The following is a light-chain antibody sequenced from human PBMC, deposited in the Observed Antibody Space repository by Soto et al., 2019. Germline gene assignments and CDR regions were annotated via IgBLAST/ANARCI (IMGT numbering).Light chain of an antibody. Sequence: DIQMTQSPSTLSSSVGDRVTITCRASESLSGRLAWYQQRPGQAPTLLIYDVSTLESVVPSRFSGTGSGTEFILTFSGLQPDDFATYYCQKYNYYATFGPGTKVDIK. CDR1: ESLSGR. CDR2: DVS. V-gene: IGKV1-5*01. CDR3: QKYNYYAT. J-gene: IGKJ1*01.